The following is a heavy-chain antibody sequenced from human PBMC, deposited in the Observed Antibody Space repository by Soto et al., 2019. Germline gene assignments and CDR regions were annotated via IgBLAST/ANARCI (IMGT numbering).Heavy chain of an antibody. J-gene: IGHJ6*02. D-gene: IGHD5-18*01. CDR1: GFTFSSYG. CDR2: IWYDGSNK. V-gene: IGHV3-33*01. Sequence: QVQLVESGGGVVQPGRSLRLSCAASGFTFSSYGMHWVRQAPGKGLEWVAVIWYDGSNKYYADSVKGRFTISRDNSKNTLYLQMNSLRAEDTAVYYCARDTAGAMVPIYYGMDVWGQGTTVTVSS. CDR3: ARDTAGAMVPIYYGMDV.